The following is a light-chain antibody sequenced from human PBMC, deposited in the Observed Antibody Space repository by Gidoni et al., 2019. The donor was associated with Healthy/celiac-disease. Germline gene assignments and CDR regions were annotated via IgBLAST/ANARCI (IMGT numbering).Light chain of an antibody. J-gene: IGKJ1*01. Sequence: DLALTQSPLSLPVTPGEPASISCRSSQSLLHSNGYKYLDWYLQRPGQSPQLLSYLGSNRASGVPDRFSGSGSGTDFTMKSRRVEAEDVGVYYCMQALQTGTFGQGTKVEIK. CDR3: MQALQTGT. CDR2: LGS. CDR1: QSLLHSNGYKY. V-gene: IGKV2-28*01.